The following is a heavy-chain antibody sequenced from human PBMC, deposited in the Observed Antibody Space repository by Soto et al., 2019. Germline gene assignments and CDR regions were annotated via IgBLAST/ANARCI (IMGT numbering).Heavy chain of an antibody. D-gene: IGHD3-3*01. CDR1: GFTFSSYA. Sequence: PVGSLRLSCAASGFTFSSYAMSWVRQAPGKGLEWVSAISGSGGSTYYADSVKGRFTISRDNSKNTLYLQMNSLRAEDTAVYYCAKLRFLEWLSETWGKGTTVTVSS. CDR2: ISGSGGST. J-gene: IGHJ6*04. V-gene: IGHV3-23*01. CDR3: AKLRFLEWLSET.